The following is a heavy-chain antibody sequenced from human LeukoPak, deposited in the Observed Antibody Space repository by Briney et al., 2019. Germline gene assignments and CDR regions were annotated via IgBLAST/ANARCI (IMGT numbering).Heavy chain of an antibody. CDR1: GGSISSYY. CDR2: IYYSGST. D-gene: IGHD7-27*01. CDR3: ARLFWGKYYFDY. V-gene: IGHV4-59*08. Sequence: PSETLSLTCTVSGGSISSYYWSWIRQPPGKGLKWIGYIYYSGSTNYNPSLKSRVTISVDTSKNQFSLKLSSVTAADTAVYYCARLFWGKYYFDYWGQGTLVTVSS. J-gene: IGHJ4*02.